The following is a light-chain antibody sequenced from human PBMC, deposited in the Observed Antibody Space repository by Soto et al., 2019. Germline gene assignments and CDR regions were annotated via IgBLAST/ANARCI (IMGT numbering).Light chain of an antibody. V-gene: IGLV2-14*01. Sequence: QSALTQPASVSGSPGQSITISCTGTSSDVGAYNYVSWYQQHPGKAPRLMIYEVRNRPSGVSDRFSGSKSGTTASLTISGLQAEDEADYYCSSYTSNSPVVFGGGTKLTVL. J-gene: IGLJ2*01. CDR1: SSDVGAYNY. CDR2: EVR. CDR3: SSYTSNSPVV.